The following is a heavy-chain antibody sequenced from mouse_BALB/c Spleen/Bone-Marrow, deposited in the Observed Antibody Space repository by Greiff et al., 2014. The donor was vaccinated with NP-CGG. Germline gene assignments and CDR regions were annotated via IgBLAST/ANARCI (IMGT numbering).Heavy chain of an antibody. CDR3: TLRWSYYAMDY. CDR1: GYTFTSYW. Sequence: LQQSGSELVRPGASVKLSCKASGYTFTSYWMHWVKQRPGQGLEWIGNIYPGSGSTNYDEKFKSKATLTVDTSSSTAYMQLSSLTSEDSAVYYCTLRWSYYAMDYWGQGTSVTVS. V-gene: IGHV1S22*01. J-gene: IGHJ4*01. CDR2: IYPGSGST. D-gene: IGHD2-3*01.